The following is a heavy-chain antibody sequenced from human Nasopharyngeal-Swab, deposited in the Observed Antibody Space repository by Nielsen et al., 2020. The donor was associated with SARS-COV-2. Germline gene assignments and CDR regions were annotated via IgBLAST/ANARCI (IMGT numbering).Heavy chain of an antibody. CDR2: ISYDGSNK. CDR3: AGPSWSSLKYGMDV. CDR1: GFTFSSYG. V-gene: IGHV3-30*03. D-gene: IGHD6-13*01. J-gene: IGHJ6*02. Sequence: SCAASGFTFSSYGMHWVRQAPGKGLEWVAVISYDGSNKYYADSVKGRFTISRDNSKNTLYLQMNSLRAEDTAVYYCAGPSWSSLKYGMDVWGQGTTVTVSS.